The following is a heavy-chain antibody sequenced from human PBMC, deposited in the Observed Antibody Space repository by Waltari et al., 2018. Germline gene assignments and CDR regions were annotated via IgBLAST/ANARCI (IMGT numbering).Heavy chain of an antibody. Sequence: EVQLVESGGGVVQPGESLRLSCAASGLILVNSCLSWVRQPPGKGLQWVAHIKQNGSVLYYVDSVKGRFTSSRDNARSSLYMQMNRLRTEDTAMYYCDTYVWHYNGQYYFDRWGQGTLVAVSS. J-gene: IGHJ4*02. V-gene: IGHV3-7*01. CDR2: IKQNGSVL. CDR1: GLILVNSC. CDR3: DTYVWHYNGQYYFDR. D-gene: IGHD1-7*01.